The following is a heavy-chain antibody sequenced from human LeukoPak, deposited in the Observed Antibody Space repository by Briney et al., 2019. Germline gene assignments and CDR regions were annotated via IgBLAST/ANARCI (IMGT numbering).Heavy chain of an antibody. CDR3: ARSSDDYGDYGYYYYGMDV. D-gene: IGHD4-17*01. CDR1: GYTFTSYG. J-gene: IGHJ6*02. CDR2: ISAYNGNT. Sequence: ASVKVSCKASGYTFTSYGISWVRQAPGQGLEWMGWISAYNGNTNYAQKLQGRVTMTTDTSTSTAYMELRSLRSDDTAVYYCARSSDDYGDYGYYYYGMDVWGQGSTVTVSS. V-gene: IGHV1-18*01.